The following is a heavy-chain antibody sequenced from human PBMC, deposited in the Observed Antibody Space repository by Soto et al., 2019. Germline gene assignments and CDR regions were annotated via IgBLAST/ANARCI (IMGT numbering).Heavy chain of an antibody. CDR3: ARDPRRYDFWSGYADNDAFDI. CDR2: ISADNGNT. CDR1: GYTFTSYG. D-gene: IGHD3-3*01. J-gene: IGHJ3*02. Sequence: GASVKVSCKASGYTFTSYGISWVRQAPGQGLEWMGRISADNGNTNYAQKLQGRVTMTTDTSTSTAYMELRSLRSDDTAVYYCARDPRRYDFWSGYADNDAFDIWGQGTMVTVSS. V-gene: IGHV1-18*04.